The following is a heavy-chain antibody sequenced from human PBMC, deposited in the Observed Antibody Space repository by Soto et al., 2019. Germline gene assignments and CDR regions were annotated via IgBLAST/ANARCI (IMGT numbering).Heavy chain of an antibody. Sequence: ASVKVSCKASGYTFTGYYMHWVRQAPGQGLEWMGWINPNSGGTNYAQKFQGWVTMTRDTSISTAYMELSGLRSDDTAVYYCARIGYCSGGSCYTMGAFDIWGQGTMVTVSS. CDR1: GYTFTGYY. CDR2: INPNSGGT. D-gene: IGHD2-15*01. J-gene: IGHJ3*02. V-gene: IGHV1-2*04. CDR3: ARIGYCSGGSCYTMGAFDI.